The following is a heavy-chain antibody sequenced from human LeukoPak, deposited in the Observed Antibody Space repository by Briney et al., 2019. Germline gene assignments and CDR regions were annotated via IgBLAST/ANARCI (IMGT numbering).Heavy chain of an antibody. D-gene: IGHD3-3*01. CDR3: ARSKAGLRFLEWLSLGYMDV. V-gene: IGHV1-18*01. Sequence: ASVKLSCTASGYTFTSYGISWGRQPPGQGHEWMGWISAYNGNTNYAQKIQGRVTMTKDTSTSTAYMELRSLRSGDTAVYYCARSKAGLRFLEWLSLGYMDVWGKGTTVTVSS. J-gene: IGHJ6*03. CDR1: GYTFTSYG. CDR2: ISAYNGNT.